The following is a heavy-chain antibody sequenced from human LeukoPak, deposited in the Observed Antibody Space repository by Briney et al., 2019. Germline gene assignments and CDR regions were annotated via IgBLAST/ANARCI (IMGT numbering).Heavy chain of an antibody. D-gene: IGHD2-15*01. CDR1: GGSISSGGYY. CDR3: AREGQCSGGSCYDY. Sequence: SETLSLTCTVSGGSISSGGYYWSWIRQHPGKGLEWIGYIYYSGSTYYNPSLKSRVTISVDTSKNQFSLKLSSVTAADTAVYYCAREGQCSGGSCYDYWGQGTWSPSPQ. CDR2: IYYSGST. J-gene: IGHJ4*02. V-gene: IGHV4-31*03.